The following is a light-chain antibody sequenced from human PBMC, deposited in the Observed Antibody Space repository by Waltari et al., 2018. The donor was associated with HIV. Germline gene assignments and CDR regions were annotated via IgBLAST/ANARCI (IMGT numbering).Light chain of an antibody. CDR1: HSVSSSY. Sequence: EIVLTQSPGTLSLSPGERATLSCRASHSVSSSYLAWYQQEPGQAPRLLIYAASRRANGIPDRFSGSGSGTDFTLTISGLEPEDFAVYYCQQYGSSPYTFGQGTNLEIK. CDR2: AAS. J-gene: IGKJ2*01. CDR3: QQYGSSPYT. V-gene: IGKV3-20*01.